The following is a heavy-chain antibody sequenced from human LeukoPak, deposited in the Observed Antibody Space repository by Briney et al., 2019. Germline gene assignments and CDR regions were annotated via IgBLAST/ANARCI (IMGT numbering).Heavy chain of an antibody. CDR1: GGSISSNTYY. J-gene: IGHJ6*03. Sequence: SETLSLTCTISGGSISSNTYYWGWIRQPPGKGLEWIGSINYSGTTYYNPSLKSRVTMSVDTSKNQFSLKLSSVTAADTAVYYCARDWEYCSGGSCYQDYYYYYMDVWGKGTTVTVSS. V-gene: IGHV4-39*07. CDR2: INYSGTT. CDR3: ARDWEYCSGGSCYQDYYYYYMDV. D-gene: IGHD2-15*01.